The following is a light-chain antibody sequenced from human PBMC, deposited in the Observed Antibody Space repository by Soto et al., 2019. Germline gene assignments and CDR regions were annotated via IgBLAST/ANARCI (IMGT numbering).Light chain of an antibody. V-gene: IGKV3-20*01. CDR3: QQYTDSPLT. Sequence: EIVLTQSPGTLSLSPGERATLSCGASQSISSSYLAWYQKKPGQAPRLLIYGPANRATGIPDRFSASGSGTDFTLTISGLEPEDSAVYYCQQYTDSPLTFGRGTKVEIK. CDR2: GPA. CDR1: QSISSSY. J-gene: IGKJ4*01.